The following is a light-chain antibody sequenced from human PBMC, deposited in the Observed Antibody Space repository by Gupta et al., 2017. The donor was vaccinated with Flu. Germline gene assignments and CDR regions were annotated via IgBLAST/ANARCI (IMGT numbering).Light chain of an antibody. CDR1: QSVSFY. J-gene: IGKJ4*01. Sequence: PATLSLSPGERATLSCRASQSVSFYLAWYQQKPGQAPRLLIYDASNSATGIPARFSGSRSGTDFTLTITSLEPEDFAVYYCQQRSNWPLTFGGGTKLEIK. CDR2: DAS. V-gene: IGKV3-11*01. CDR3: QQRSNWPLT.